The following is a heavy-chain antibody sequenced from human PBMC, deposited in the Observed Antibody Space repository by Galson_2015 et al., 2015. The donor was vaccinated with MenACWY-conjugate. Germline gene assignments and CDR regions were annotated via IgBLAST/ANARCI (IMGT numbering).Heavy chain of an antibody. D-gene: IGHD6-19*01. J-gene: IGHJ4*02. Sequence: SETLSLTCAVSGYSITNNNWWGWVRQPPGKGLEWIGYIYYSGSTDYNPSLKSRVTMSVDTSKNQFSLKLSSVTAVDTAVYYCAKRGSGGWFDYWGQGTLVTVSS. CDR2: IYYSGST. CDR3: AKRGSGGWFDY. CDR1: GYSITNNNW. V-gene: IGHV4-28*01.